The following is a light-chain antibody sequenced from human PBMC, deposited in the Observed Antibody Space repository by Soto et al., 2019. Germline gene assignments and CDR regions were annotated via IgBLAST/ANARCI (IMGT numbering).Light chain of an antibody. V-gene: IGKV3-15*01. CDR2: GAS. J-gene: IGKJ1*01. CDR3: QQYNNWPPWT. Sequence: EIVMTQSPATLSVSPGERATLSCRASQSVSSNLAWYQQKPGQAPRLLIYGASTRATGIPARFSGSGSGTELTLTIISLQSEDCAVYYCQQYNNWPPWTFGQGTKVEIK. CDR1: QSVSSN.